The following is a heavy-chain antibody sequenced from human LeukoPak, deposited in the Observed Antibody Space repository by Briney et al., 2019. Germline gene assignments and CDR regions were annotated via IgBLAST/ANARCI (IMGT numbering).Heavy chain of an antibody. CDR1: GYTFTSYD. Sequence: ASVKVSCKASGYTFTSYDINWVRQATGQGLEWMGWMNPNSGNTGYAQKFQGRVTITRNTSISTAYMELSSLRSEGTAVYYCARGQFIAAAGTSPLGYWGQGTLVTVSS. CDR2: MNPNSGNT. CDR3: ARGQFIAAAGTSPLGY. V-gene: IGHV1-8*03. J-gene: IGHJ4*02. D-gene: IGHD6-13*01.